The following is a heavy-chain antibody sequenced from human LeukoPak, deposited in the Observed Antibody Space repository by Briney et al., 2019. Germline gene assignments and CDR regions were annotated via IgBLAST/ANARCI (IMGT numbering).Heavy chain of an antibody. CDR3: ARVRGAPYTAMLGY. J-gene: IGHJ4*02. CDR2: IIPIFGTA. CDR1: GGTFSSYA. V-gene: IGHV1-69*05. D-gene: IGHD5-18*01. Sequence: GASVKVSCKASGGTFSSYAISWVRQAPGQGLEWMGRIIPIFGTANYAQKFQGRVTITTDESTSTAYMELSRLRSDDAAVYYCARVRGAPYTAMLGYWGQGTLVTVSS.